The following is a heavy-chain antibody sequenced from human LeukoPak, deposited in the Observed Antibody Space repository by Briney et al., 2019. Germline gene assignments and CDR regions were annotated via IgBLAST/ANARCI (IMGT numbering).Heavy chain of an antibody. CDR2: INHSGST. Sequence: SETLSLTCAVYGESLSGYYWSWIRQPPGKGLEWIGEINHSGSTNYNPSLKSPVTISVDTSKNQFSLKLSSVTAADTAAYYCAKGAFYCSSTSCYGTRLYYFDYWGQGTLVTVSS. J-gene: IGHJ4*02. V-gene: IGHV4-34*01. CDR1: GESLSGYY. CDR3: AKGAFYCSSTSCYGTRLYYFDY. D-gene: IGHD2-2*01.